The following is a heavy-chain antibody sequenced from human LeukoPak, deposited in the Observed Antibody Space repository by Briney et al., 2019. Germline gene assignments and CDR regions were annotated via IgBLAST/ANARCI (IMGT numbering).Heavy chain of an antibody. CDR2: IDPSDSYT. CDR3: ARHGPIAAAGTGFDY. Sequence: PGGSLRLSCAASGFTFSGYWMDWVRQMPGKGLEWMRMIDPSDSYTNYSPSFQGHATTSADKSISTAFLQWSSLKASDTAMYYCARHGPIAAAGTGFDYWGQGTLVTVSS. J-gene: IGHJ4*02. V-gene: IGHV5-10-1*01. CDR1: GFTFSGYW. D-gene: IGHD6-13*01.